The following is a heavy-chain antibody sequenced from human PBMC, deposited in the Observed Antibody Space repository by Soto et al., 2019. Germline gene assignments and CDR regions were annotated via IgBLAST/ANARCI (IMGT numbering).Heavy chain of an antibody. V-gene: IGHV3-23*01. J-gene: IGHJ3*02. CDR3: EKGDSACNDASDT. Sequence: EVQLLESGGGLVQPGGSLRLSCAASGFTFSTYAMTWVRQAPGKGLEWASGISGSGSTTWYADSVKGRFTISRDNSKDTLYLHMSSLRADDTAVYYCEKGDSACNDASDTWGQGTSVTVSS. D-gene: IGHD6-19*01. CDR2: ISGSGSTT. CDR1: GFTFSTYA.